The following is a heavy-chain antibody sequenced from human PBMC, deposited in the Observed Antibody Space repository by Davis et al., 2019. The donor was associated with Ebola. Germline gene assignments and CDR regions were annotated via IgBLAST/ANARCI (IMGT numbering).Heavy chain of an antibody. Sequence: PGGSLRLSCAASGFTFDDYTMHWVRQAPGKGLEWVSLISWDGGSTYYADSVKGRFTISRDNSKNTLYLQMNSLRAEDTAVYYCAREGHDFWSGYTGEGYYYYMDVWGKGTTVTVSS. CDR2: ISWDGGST. CDR3: AREGHDFWSGYTGEGYYYYMDV. D-gene: IGHD3-3*01. J-gene: IGHJ6*03. CDR1: GFTFDDYT. V-gene: IGHV3-43*01.